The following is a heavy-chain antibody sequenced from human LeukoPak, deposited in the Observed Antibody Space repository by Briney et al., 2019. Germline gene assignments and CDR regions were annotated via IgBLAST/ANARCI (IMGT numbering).Heavy chain of an antibody. CDR1: GYSINSGYY. CDR2: IYHSGST. V-gene: IGHV4-38-2*02. CDR3: ARGYGSGTLFDY. Sequence: PSETLSLTCTVSGYSINSGYYWGWIRQPPGKGLEWIGSIYHSGSTYYNPSLKSRVTISVDTSKNQFSLKLRSVTAADTAVYYCARGYGSGTLFDYWGQGTLVTVSS. J-gene: IGHJ4*02. D-gene: IGHD3-10*01.